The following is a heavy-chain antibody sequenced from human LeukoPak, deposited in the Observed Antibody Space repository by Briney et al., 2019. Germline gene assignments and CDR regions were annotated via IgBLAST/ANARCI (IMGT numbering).Heavy chain of an antibody. D-gene: IGHD1-7*01. CDR3: ARGLGTRLNWFDP. CDR1: GGTFSSYA. Sequence: ASAKVSCKASGGTFSSYAISWVRQAPGQGLEWMGGIIPIFGTANYAQKFQGRVTITADESTSTAYMELSSLRSEDTAVYYCARGLGTRLNWFDPWGQGTLVTVSS. V-gene: IGHV1-69*13. J-gene: IGHJ5*02. CDR2: IIPIFGTA.